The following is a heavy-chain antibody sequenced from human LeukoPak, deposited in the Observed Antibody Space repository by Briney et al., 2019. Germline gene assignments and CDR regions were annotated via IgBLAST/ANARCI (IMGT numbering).Heavy chain of an antibody. J-gene: IGHJ4*02. V-gene: IGHV3-21*01. CDR2: ISSSSSYI. CDR1: GFTFSSYS. Sequence: GGSLRLSCAASGFTFSSYSMNWVRQAPGKGLEWVSSISSSSSYIYYADSVKGRFTISRDNAKNSLYLQMNSLRAEDTAVYYCAREMAYEDGDYVSYYFDYWGQGTLVTVSS. CDR3: AREMAYEDGDYVSYYFDY. D-gene: IGHD4-17*01.